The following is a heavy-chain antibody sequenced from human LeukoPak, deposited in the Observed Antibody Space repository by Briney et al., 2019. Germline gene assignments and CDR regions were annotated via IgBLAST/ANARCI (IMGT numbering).Heavy chain of an antibody. J-gene: IGHJ4*02. CDR2: IYYTGST. D-gene: IGHD3-22*01. CDR1: GGSISPYY. Sequence: PSETLSLTCTVSGGSISPYYWNWIRQPPGKGLEWIGYIYYTGSTNSNPSLKSRLTISLDTSKKQSSLKLSSVTAADTAIYYCASSYFYDGNRYFDYWGQGALVTVSS. CDR3: ASSYFYDGNRYFDY. V-gene: IGHV4-59*08.